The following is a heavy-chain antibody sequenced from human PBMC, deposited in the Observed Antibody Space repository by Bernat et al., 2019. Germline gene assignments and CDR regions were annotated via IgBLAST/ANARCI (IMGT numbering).Heavy chain of an antibody. V-gene: IGHV3-43D*04. CDR3: AKGGYGDTVPG. J-gene: IGHJ4*02. CDR1: GFTFDDYA. Sequence: EVQLVESGGVVVQPGGSLRLSCAASGFTFDDYAMHWVRQAPGKGLEWVSLISWDGGSTYYADSVKGRFTISRDNSKNSLYLQMNSLGAEDTALYYCAKGGYGDTVPGWGQGTLVTVSS. D-gene: IGHD4-17*01. CDR2: ISWDGGST.